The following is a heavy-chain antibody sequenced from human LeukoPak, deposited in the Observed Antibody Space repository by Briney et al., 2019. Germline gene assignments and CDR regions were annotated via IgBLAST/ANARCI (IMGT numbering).Heavy chain of an antibody. CDR1: GFTFNSYS. Sequence: GGSLRLSCAASGFTFNSYSMNWVRQAPGKGLEWVSSISISNGYIYYADSVKGRFTISRDNAKNSLYLQMNSLRAEDTAVYYCARAPHNDAFDIWGQGTMATVSS. J-gene: IGHJ3*02. CDR3: ARAPHNDAFDI. V-gene: IGHV3-21*01. CDR2: ISISNGYI.